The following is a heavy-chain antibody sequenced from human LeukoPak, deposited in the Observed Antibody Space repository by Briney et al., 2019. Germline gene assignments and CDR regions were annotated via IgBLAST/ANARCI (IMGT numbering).Heavy chain of an antibody. J-gene: IGHJ3*02. V-gene: IGHV3-21*01. Sequence: GGSLRLSCAASGFTFSSYSMSWVRQAPGKGLEWVSSISSSSSYIYYADSVKGRFTISRDNAKNSLYLQMNSLRAEDTAVYYCARDSGRAFDIWGQGTMVTVSS. CDR2: ISSSSSYI. CDR1: GFTFSSYS. CDR3: ARDSGRAFDI.